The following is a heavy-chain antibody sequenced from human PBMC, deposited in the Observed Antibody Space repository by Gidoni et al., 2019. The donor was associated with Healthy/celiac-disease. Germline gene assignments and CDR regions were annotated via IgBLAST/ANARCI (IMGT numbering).Heavy chain of an antibody. V-gene: IGHV3-21*01. Sequence: EVQLVESGGGLVKPGGSLRLSCAASGFTFSSYSMNWFRQAPGKGLEWVSSISSSSSYIYYADSVKGRFTISRDNAKNSLYLQMNSLRAEDTAVYYCARDSEGYDSSGYLVRHYYYMDVWGKGTTVTVSS. CDR2: ISSSSSYI. D-gene: IGHD3-22*01. CDR3: ARDSEGYDSSGYLVRHYYYMDV. J-gene: IGHJ6*03. CDR1: GFTFSSYS.